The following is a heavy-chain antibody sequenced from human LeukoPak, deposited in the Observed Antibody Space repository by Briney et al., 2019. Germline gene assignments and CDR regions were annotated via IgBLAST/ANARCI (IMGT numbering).Heavy chain of an antibody. CDR1: GFTFSSYS. Sequence: PGGSLRLSCAASGFTFSSYSMNWVRQAPGKGLEWVSSISSSSTYIYYADSVKGRFTVSRDNAKNSLYLQMNSLRAEETAVYFCASQYTSSRIFDDWGQGTLVTVSS. J-gene: IGHJ4*02. D-gene: IGHD6-13*01. CDR3: ASQYTSSRIFDD. CDR2: ISSSSTYI. V-gene: IGHV3-21*01.